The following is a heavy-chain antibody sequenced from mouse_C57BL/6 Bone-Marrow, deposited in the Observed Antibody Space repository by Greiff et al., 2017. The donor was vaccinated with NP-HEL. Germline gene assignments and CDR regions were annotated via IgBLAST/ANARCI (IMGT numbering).Heavy chain of an antibody. CDR2: ISYDGSN. D-gene: IGHD1-1*01. V-gene: IGHV3-6*01. CDR3: TRDSRITKVVAFDY. CDR1: GYSITSGYY. J-gene: IGHJ2*01. Sequence: VQLKESGPGLVKPSQSLSLTCSVTGYSITSGYYWNWIRQFPGNKLEWMGYISYDGSNNYNPSIKNRISITRDTSKNQFFLKLNSATTEDTATYYCTRDSRITKVVAFDYWGQGTTLTVSS.